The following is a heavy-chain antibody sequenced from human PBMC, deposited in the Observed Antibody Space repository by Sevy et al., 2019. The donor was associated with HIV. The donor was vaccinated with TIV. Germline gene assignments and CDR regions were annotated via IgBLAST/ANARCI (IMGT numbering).Heavy chain of an antibody. J-gene: IGHJ4*02. Sequence: ASVKVSCKASGYTFTSYAMNWMRQAPGQGLEWMGWINTNTGNPTYAQGFTGRFVFSLDTSVSTAYLQISSLKAEDTAVYYCARDRVLAAAGKERTPTYWGQGTLVTVSS. V-gene: IGHV7-4-1*02. CDR1: GYTFTSYA. D-gene: IGHD6-13*01. CDR3: ARDRVLAAAGKERTPTY. CDR2: INTNTGNP.